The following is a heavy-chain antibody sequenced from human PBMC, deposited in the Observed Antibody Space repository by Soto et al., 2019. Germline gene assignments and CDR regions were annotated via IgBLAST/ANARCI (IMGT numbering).Heavy chain of an antibody. D-gene: IGHD6-13*01. CDR2: INAGNGNT. J-gene: IGHJ6*03. Sequence: ASVKVSCKASGYTFTSYAMHWVRQAPGQRLEWMGWINAGNGNTKYSQKFQGRVTITRDTSTSTAYMELSSLRSEDTAVYYCARGIAATTNYYYYMDVWGKGTTVTVSS. CDR3: ARGIAATTNYYYYMDV. V-gene: IGHV1-3*01. CDR1: GYTFTSYA.